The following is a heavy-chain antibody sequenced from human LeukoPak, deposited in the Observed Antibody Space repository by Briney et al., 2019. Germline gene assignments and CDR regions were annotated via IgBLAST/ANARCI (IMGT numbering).Heavy chain of an antibody. CDR1: GGSFSGYY. J-gene: IGHJ4*02. CDR2: INHSGST. CDR3: ARGRRRYCTNGVCSHGGY. D-gene: IGHD2-8*01. Sequence: SETLSLTCAVYGGSFSGYYWSWIRQPPGKGLEWIGEINHSGSTNYNPSLKSRVTISVDTSKNQFSLKLSSVTAAHTAVYYCARGRRRYCTNGVCSHGGYWGQGTLVTVSS. V-gene: IGHV4-34*01.